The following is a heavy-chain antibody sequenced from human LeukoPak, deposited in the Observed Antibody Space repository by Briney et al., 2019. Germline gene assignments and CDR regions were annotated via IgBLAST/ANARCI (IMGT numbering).Heavy chain of an antibody. D-gene: IGHD1-1*01. CDR3: AREILEPGKTHEY. CDR1: GFIVSSNY. J-gene: IGHJ4*02. CDR2: INNDGTAT. V-gene: IGHV3-74*01. Sequence: GGSLRLSCAASGFIVSSNYMTWVRQVPGKGLVWVSRINNDGTATFFADSVKGRFTISRDNAKNTLYLQMDSLRAEDTAMYYCAREILEPGKTHEYWGQGTLVTVSS.